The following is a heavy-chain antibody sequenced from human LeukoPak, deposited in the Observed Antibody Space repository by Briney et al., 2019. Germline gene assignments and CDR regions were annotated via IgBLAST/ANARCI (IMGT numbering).Heavy chain of an antibody. D-gene: IGHD3-10*01. Sequence: PGGSLRLSCAASEFIFSNYWMHWVRQAPGKGLVWVSRINSDGSFTSYADSVKGRFTISRDNAMNTLYLQMNSLRAEDTAVYYCAMVRGYYYHGLDVWGQGTTVTVSS. CDR2: INSDGSFT. J-gene: IGHJ6*02. CDR3: AMVRGYYYHGLDV. V-gene: IGHV3-74*01. CDR1: EFIFSNYW.